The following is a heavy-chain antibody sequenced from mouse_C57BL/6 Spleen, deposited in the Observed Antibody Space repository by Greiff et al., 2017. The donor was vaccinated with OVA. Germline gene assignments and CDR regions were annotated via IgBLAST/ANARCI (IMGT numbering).Heavy chain of an antibody. CDR1: GYAFRSYW. Sequence: LQESGAELVKPGASVKISCKASGYAFRSYWMNWVKQRPGKGLEWIGQIYPGDGDTNYNGKFKGKATLTADKSSSTAYMHLSSLTSEDSAVYFCARSGTSAMDYWGQGTSVTVSS. CDR2: IYPGDGDT. V-gene: IGHV1-80*01. J-gene: IGHJ4*01. D-gene: IGHD3-3*01. CDR3: ARSGTSAMDY.